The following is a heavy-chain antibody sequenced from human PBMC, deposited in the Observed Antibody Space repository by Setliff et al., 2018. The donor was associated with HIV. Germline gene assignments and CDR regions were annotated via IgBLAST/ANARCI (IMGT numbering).Heavy chain of an antibody. J-gene: IGHJ5*02. D-gene: IGHD3-10*01. Sequence: ASVKVSCKAFGYTFSTHGVSWVRRAPGQGLEWLGWISGYGDATRFAQKVQGRVTLTTDTSASTAYLELRSLRSEDTAVYYCARDGSSYYGSGSYTWFDPWGQGTLVTVSS. CDR1: GYTFSTHG. CDR3: ARDGSSYYGSGSYTWFDP. CDR2: ISGYGDAT. V-gene: IGHV1-18*01.